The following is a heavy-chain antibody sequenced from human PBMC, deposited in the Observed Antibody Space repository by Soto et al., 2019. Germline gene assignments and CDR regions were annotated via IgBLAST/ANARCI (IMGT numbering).Heavy chain of an antibody. J-gene: IGHJ6*02. CDR3: ARKGYTSSSGGYYYYYGMDV. V-gene: IGHV1-69*13. Sequence: SVKVSCKASGGTFSSYAISWVRQAPGQGLEWMGGIIPIFGTANYAQKFQGRVTITADESTSTAYMELSSLRSEDTAVYYCARKGYTSSSGGYYYYYGMDVWGQGTTVTVSS. D-gene: IGHD6-6*01. CDR1: GGTFSSYA. CDR2: IIPIFGTA.